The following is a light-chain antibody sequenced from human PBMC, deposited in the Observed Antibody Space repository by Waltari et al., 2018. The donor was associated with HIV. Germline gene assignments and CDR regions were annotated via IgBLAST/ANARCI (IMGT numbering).Light chain of an antibody. V-gene: IGLV2-14*01. CDR1: SSDVCGYNY. CDR2: DVS. CDR3: RSFTSSSLYV. J-gene: IGLJ1*01. Sequence: QSALTQPASVSGSPGQSITISCTGTSSDVCGYNYVSWYQQHPGKAPKLMIYDVSNRPSGVSDRFSGSKSGNTASLTISGLQAEYEADYYCRSFTSSSLYVFGTGTKVTVL.